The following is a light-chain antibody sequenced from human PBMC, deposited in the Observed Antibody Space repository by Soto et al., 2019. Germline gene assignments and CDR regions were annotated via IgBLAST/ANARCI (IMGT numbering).Light chain of an antibody. CDR2: EVS. Sequence: QSAQTQPASVSGSPGQSITLSCTGTSSDVGDYNYVSWYQQHPGKAPRLIIYEVSYRPSGVSNRFSGSKSGNTASLTISGLQAEDEADYYCSSYASSSTWVFGGGTKLTVL. J-gene: IGLJ3*02. V-gene: IGLV2-14*01. CDR3: SSYASSSTWV. CDR1: SSDVGDYNY.